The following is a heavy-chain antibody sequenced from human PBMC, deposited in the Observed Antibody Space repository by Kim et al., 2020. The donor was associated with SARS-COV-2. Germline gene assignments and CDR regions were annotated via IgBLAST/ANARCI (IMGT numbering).Heavy chain of an antibody. CDR1: GFTFSDYY. Sequence: GGSLRLSCAASGFTFSDYYMSWIRQAPGKGLEWVSYISSSGSTIYYADSVKGRFTISRDNAKNSLYLQMNSLRAEDTAVYYCARDSLSITMVRGVNYYYYYGMDVWGQGTTVTVSS. CDR3: ARDSLSITMVRGVNYYYYYGMDV. J-gene: IGHJ6*02. V-gene: IGHV3-11*01. CDR2: ISSSGSTI. D-gene: IGHD3-10*01.